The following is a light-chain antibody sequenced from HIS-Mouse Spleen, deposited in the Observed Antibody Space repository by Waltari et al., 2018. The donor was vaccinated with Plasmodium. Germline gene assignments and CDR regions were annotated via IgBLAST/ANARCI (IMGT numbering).Light chain of an antibody. CDR2: EDS. CDR1: ALPKKY. Sequence: SYELTPPPSVSVSPGQTARITCSGHALPKKYAYWYQPKSGQAPVLVIYEDSKRPAGIPERFSGSSSGTMATLTISGTQVEDEADYYCYSTDSSGNHRVFGGGTKLTVL. CDR3: YSTDSSGNHRV. J-gene: IGLJ2*01. V-gene: IGLV3-10*01.